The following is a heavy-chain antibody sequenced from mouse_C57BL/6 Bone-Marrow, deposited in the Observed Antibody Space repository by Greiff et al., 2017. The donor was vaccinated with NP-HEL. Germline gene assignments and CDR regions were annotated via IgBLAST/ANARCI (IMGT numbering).Heavy chain of an antibody. CDR1: GFSLTSYG. V-gene: IGHV2-2*01. J-gene: IGHJ4*01. D-gene: IGHD1-1*02. CDR3: ANLWPSIAIDY. CDR2: IWSGGST. Sequence: VQLQQSGPGLVQPSQSLSITCTVSGFSLTSYGVHWVRQSPGKGLEWLGVIWSGGSTAYNAAFISRLSISKDNSKSQVFFKMNSLQADDTAIYYCANLWPSIAIDYWGQGTSVTVSS.